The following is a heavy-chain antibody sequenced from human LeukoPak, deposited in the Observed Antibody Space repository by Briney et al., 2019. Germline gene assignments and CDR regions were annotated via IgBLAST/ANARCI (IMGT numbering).Heavy chain of an antibody. Sequence: PGGSLRLSCTTSGFTFSSFGMHWVRQAPDKGLEWVAMIWYHGNNEYYADSMKGRFTISRDNSKKTLYLQMNSLRPEDTAVYYCAKDGVGSNDYHAFDKWGQGTVVTVAS. CDR1: GFTFSSFG. J-gene: IGHJ3*02. D-gene: IGHD4/OR15-4a*01. CDR2: IWYHGNNE. V-gene: IGHV3-30*02. CDR3: AKDGVGSNDYHAFDK.